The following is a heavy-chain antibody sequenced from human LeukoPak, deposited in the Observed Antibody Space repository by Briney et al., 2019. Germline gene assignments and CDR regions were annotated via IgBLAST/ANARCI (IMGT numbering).Heavy chain of an antibody. CDR2: IYYSGST. D-gene: IGHD3-9*01. V-gene: IGHV4-59*01. CDR1: GGSISSYY. CDR3: ARDRGYYDILTGYSGGNAFDI. Sequence: PSETLSLTCTVSGGSISSYYWSWIRQPPGKGLEWIGYIYYSGSTNYNPSLKSRVTISVDTSKNQFSLKLSSVTAADTAVYYCARDRGYYDILTGYSGGNAFDIWGQGTMVTVSS. J-gene: IGHJ3*02.